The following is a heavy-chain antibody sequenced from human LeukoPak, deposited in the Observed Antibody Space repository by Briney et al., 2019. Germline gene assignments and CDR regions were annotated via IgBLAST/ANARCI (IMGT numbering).Heavy chain of an antibody. D-gene: IGHD1-26*01. CDR2: IYHSGST. Sequence: SETLSLTCAVSGGSTSSSYWWNWVRQPPGKGLEWIGEIYHSGSTNYNPSLKSRVTISVDKSNNQFSLKLSSVTAADTAVYYCAGKTYSGSLFDYWGQGTLVTVSS. CDR3: AGKTYSGSLFDY. CDR1: GGSTSSSYW. J-gene: IGHJ4*02. V-gene: IGHV4-4*02.